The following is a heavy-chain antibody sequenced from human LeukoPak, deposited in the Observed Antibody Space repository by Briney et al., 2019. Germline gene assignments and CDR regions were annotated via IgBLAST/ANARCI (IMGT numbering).Heavy chain of an antibody. CDR1: GITLSNYG. J-gene: IGHJ4*02. CDR3: AKRGVVIRAVIIVGFHKEAYYFDY. D-gene: IGHD3-10*01. CDR2: LSDSGGST. Sequence: GGSLRLSCAVSGITLSNYGMSWVRQAPGKGLEWVAGLSDSGGSTNYADSVKGRFTVSRDKPKNTLYLQMNSLRAEDMAVYFCAKRGVVIRAVIIVGFHKEAYYFDYWGQGALVTVSS. V-gene: IGHV3-23*01.